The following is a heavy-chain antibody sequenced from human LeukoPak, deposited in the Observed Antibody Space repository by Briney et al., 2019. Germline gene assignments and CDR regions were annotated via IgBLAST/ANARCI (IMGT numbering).Heavy chain of an antibody. J-gene: IGHJ4*02. Sequence: GASVKVSCKASGYSFTSYYIHWVRQAPGQGLEWMGIINPTTGSTIYAQTFQGRVTMTRDVSTSTVYMDLSSLRSADTAVYYCVREDAHTYYFDFWGPGTLVTVSS. V-gene: IGHV1-46*01. CDR2: INPTTGST. CDR1: GYSFTSYY. CDR3: VREDAHTYYFDF. D-gene: IGHD2-2*01.